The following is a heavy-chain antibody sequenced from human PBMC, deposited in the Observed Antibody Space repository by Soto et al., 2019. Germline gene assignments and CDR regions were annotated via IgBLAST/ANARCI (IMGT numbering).Heavy chain of an antibody. CDR1: GGSISRGGYY. Sequence: PSETLSLTCTVSGGSISRGGYYWSWIRQHPGKGLEWIGYIYYSGSTYYNPSLKSRVTISVDTSKNQFSLKLSSVTAADTAVYYWARWWKYAPRFDAWGQGILVTV. CDR2: IYYSGST. V-gene: IGHV4-31*03. D-gene: IGHD2-15*01. CDR3: ARWWKYAPRFDA. J-gene: IGHJ5*02.